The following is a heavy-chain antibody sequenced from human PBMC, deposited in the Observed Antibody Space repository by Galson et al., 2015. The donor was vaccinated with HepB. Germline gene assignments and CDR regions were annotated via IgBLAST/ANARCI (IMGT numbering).Heavy chain of an antibody. CDR1: GYSFTTSA. Sequence: SVKVSCKASGYSFTTSAMHWVRQAPGQRLEWMGWINAGNRNTKYSQKFQGRVTITRDTSASTAYMELRSLRSDDTAVYYCAREPVFRSGDYRDAFDIWGQGTMVTVSS. J-gene: IGHJ3*02. D-gene: IGHD3-3*01. V-gene: IGHV1-3*01. CDR2: INAGNRNT. CDR3: AREPVFRSGDYRDAFDI.